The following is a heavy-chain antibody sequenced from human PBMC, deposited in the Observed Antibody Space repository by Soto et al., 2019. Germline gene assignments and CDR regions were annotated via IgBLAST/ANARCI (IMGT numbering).Heavy chain of an antibody. J-gene: IGHJ4*02. CDR2: IYSGGST. CDR3: VRGDGDYHDGHGYLGRH. Sequence: QPGGSLRLSCAASGFTVSSNYMSWVRQAPGKGLEWVSVIYSGGSTYYADSVKGRFTISRDNAKNTLYLQMNSLRVEDTAVYYCVRGDGDYHDGHGYLGRHWGQGTLVTVSS. V-gene: IGHV3-66*01. D-gene: IGHD5-18*01. CDR1: GFTVSSNY.